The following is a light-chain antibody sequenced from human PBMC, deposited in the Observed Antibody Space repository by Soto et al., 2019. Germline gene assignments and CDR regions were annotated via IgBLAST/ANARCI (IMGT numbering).Light chain of an antibody. CDR2: AAS. CDR3: QQSYSTLFT. Sequence: DIQMTQSPSSLSSSVGDRVTITCRASQSISSYLNWYQQKPGKAPKLLIYAASSWHSGVPARFSGSGSGTDFTLTISSLQPEDFAAYYCQQSYSTLFTFGPGTKLEIK. CDR1: QSISSY. J-gene: IGKJ2*01. V-gene: IGKV1-39*01.